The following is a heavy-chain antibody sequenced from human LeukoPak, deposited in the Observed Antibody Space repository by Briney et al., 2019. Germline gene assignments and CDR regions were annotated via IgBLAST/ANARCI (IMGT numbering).Heavy chain of an antibody. D-gene: IGHD1-14*01. V-gene: IGHV3-7*01. J-gene: IGHJ4*02. CDR3: TKDSHRRSDY. Sequence: GGSLRLSCAASGFTFSDYYMSWIRQAPGKGLEWVASIKEDGSATFYVDSVKGRFSISRDNAKYSLYLQMNSLRAEDTAVYYCTKDSHRRSDYWGQGTLLTVSS. CDR2: IKEDGSAT. CDR1: GFTFSDYY.